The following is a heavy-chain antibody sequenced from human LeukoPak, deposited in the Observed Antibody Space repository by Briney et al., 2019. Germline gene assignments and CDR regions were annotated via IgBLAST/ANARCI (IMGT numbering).Heavy chain of an antibody. CDR3: ARLAHYYDNSGYLFDY. Sequence: KASETLSLTCTVSGGSISSYFWSWIRQPAGKGLEWIGRIYTSGSTNYNPSLKSRVTMSVDTSKNQFSLKLSSVTAAGTAVYYCARLAHYYDNSGYLFDYWGQGTLVTVSS. V-gene: IGHV4-4*07. D-gene: IGHD3-22*01. J-gene: IGHJ4*02. CDR1: GGSISSYF. CDR2: IYTSGST.